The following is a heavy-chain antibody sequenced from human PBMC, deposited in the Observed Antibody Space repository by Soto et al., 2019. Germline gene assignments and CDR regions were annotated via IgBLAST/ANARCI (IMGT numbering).Heavy chain of an antibody. CDR1: GYTFTGYY. V-gene: IGHV1-2*04. D-gene: IGHD3-10*01. CDR3: ARAPRPTMVRGVIISYYYYGMYV. CDR2: INPNSGGT. Sequence: ASVKVSCKASGYTFTGYYMHWVRQAPGQGLEWMGWINPNSGGTNYAQKFQGWVTMTRDTSISTAYMELSRLRSDDTAVYYCARAPRPTMVRGVIISYYYYGMYVWGQGTTVTVSS. J-gene: IGHJ6*02.